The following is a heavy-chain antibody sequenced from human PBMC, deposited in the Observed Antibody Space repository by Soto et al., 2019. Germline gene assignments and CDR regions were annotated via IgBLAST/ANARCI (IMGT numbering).Heavy chain of an antibody. V-gene: IGHV3-23*01. J-gene: IGHJ4*02. CDR3: AKYLTYGAARALDY. CDR2: ISGSGGST. CDR1: VFTFSSYA. Sequence: GGSLRLSCAASVFTFSSYAMIWVRQAPGKGLEWVSAISGSGGSTYYADSVKGRFTISRDNSKNTLYLQMNSLRAEDTAVYYCAKYLTYGAARALDYWGQGTLVTVSS. D-gene: IGHD6-6*01.